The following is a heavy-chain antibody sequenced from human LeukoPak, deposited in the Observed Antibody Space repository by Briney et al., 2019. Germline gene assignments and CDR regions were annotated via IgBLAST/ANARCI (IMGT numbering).Heavy chain of an antibody. CDR1: GFTFSSYG. CDR3: ARDRGVPAATAFDY. Sequence: GGSLRLSCAASGFTFSSYGMHWVRQAPGKGLEWVAVIWYDGSNKYYADSVKGRFTISRDNSKNTLYLQMNSLRAEDTAVYYCARDRGVPAATAFDYWGQGTLVTVSS. CDR2: IWYDGSNK. V-gene: IGHV3-33*01. D-gene: IGHD2-2*01. J-gene: IGHJ4*02.